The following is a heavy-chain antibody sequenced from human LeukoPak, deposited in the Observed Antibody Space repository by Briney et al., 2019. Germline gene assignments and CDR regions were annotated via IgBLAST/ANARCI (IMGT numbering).Heavy chain of an antibody. CDR3: ARDRRESTKPNDAFDI. CDR2: IYYSGST. CDR1: GGSISSYY. J-gene: IGHJ3*02. D-gene: IGHD1-1*01. Sequence: SETLSLTCSVSGGSISSYYWSWIRQPPGKGLEWIGCIYYSGSTNYSPSLKSRVTISIDTSKKQLSLNLNSVIAADTAVYYCARDRRESTKPNDAFDIWGQGTLVTVSS. V-gene: IGHV4-59*01.